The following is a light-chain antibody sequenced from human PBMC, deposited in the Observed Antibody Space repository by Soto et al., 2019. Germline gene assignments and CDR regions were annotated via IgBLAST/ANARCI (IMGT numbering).Light chain of an antibody. Sequence: DIQMTQSPSSVSASVGDRVTITFRASQGISSWLAWYQQKPGKAPKLLIYAASSRATGIPDRFSGSGSGTDFTLTISRLEPEDFAVYYCQQYGSSPKTFGPGTKVDIK. CDR2: AAS. J-gene: IGKJ3*01. V-gene: IGKV1-12*01. CDR3: QQYGSSPKT. CDR1: QGISSW.